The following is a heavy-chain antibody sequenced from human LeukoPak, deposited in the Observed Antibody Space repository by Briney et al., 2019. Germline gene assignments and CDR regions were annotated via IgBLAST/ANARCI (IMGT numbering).Heavy chain of an antibody. CDR3: ARSSRRDYGDVWNAFDI. CDR2: IGTAGDT. D-gene: IGHD4-17*01. CDR1: GFTFSSYD. Sequence: GGSLRLSCAASGFTFSSYDMHWVRQATGKGLEWVSAIGTAGDTYYPGSVKGRFTISRENAKNSLYLQMNSLRAGDTAVYYCARSSRRDYGDVWNAFDIWGQGTMVTVSS. V-gene: IGHV3-13*01. J-gene: IGHJ3*02.